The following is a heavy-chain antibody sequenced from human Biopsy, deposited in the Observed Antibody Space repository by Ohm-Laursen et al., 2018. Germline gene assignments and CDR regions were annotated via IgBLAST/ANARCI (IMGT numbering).Heavy chain of an antibody. CDR1: GGSIGGSGDY. CDR2: ISDTGTT. V-gene: IGHV4-61*08. Sequence: TLSLTCTVSGGSIGGSGDYWSWIRQPPGKGLEWIGYISDTGTTNYNPSLRGRVAMSVDTSKNQFSLQLTSVTAADAAVYYCARGSNDFGGLYFPRWGQGTLLTVSS. CDR3: ARGSNDFGGLYFPR. J-gene: IGHJ4*02. D-gene: IGHD4-23*01.